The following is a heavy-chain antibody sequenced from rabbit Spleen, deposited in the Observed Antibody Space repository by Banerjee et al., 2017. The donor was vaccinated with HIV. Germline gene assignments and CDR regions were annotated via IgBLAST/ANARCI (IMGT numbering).Heavy chain of an antibody. CDR2: IYGNSIDKT. V-gene: IGHV1S40*01. D-gene: IGHD6-1*01. Sequence: QSLQESGGDLVNPGASLLLICTASGFFFSSDDDMCWVRQAPGKGLEWIGCIYGNSIDKTFYANWAKGRFTVSKTSSATVTLPMTRLTAADSAPCFRASNMVYGLDLCGHGTLVTVS. CDR3: ASNMVYGLDL. CDR1: GFFFSSDDD. J-gene: IGHJ3*01.